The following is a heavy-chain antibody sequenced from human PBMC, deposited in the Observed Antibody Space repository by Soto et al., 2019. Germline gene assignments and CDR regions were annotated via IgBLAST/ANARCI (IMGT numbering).Heavy chain of an antibody. D-gene: IGHD3-3*01. CDR2: IYWDDDK. Sequence: QITLKESGPTLVKPTQTLTLTCTFSGFSLSTSGAGVGWIRQPPGKALEWLALIYWDDDKRYSPSLKSRLTIAKDTSKSGVALTMTSIDPVDTSTYSCARRHGDSGDDFWSGYSTIFDYWGQGTLVTVSS. V-gene: IGHV2-5*02. J-gene: IGHJ4*02. CDR1: GFSLSTSGAG. CDR3: ARRHGDSGDDFWSGYSTIFDY.